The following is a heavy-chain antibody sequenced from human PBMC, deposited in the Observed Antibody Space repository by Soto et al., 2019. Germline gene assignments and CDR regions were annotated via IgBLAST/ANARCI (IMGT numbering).Heavy chain of an antibody. CDR3: AKYGKSLVRGVMPKPNSFDP. CDR2: INHSGST. CDR1: GWSFSGYY. V-gene: IGHV4-34*01. D-gene: IGHD3-10*01. J-gene: IGHJ5*02. Sequence: SETLSLTCAAYGWSFSGYYLSWIRQPPGKGLEWVGEINHSGSTNYNPSLKSRVPISVDTSKTQSSLKPSSVTDAATAVYYSAKYGKSLVRGVMPKPNSFDPWGQGTLVTSPQ.